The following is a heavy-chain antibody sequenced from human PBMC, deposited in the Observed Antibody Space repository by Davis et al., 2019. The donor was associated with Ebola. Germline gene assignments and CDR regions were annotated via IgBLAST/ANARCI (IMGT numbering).Heavy chain of an antibody. CDR1: GFTFSSYG. V-gene: IGHV3-30*18. D-gene: IGHD3-22*01. J-gene: IGHJ2*01. CDR3: AKAGDSSGYSFRWYFDL. Sequence: GESLKISCAASGFTFSSYGMHWVRQAPGKGLEWVAVISYDGSNKYYTDSVKGRFTISRDNSKNTLYLQMNSLRAEDTAVYYCAKAGDSSGYSFRWYFDLWGRGTLVTVSS. CDR2: ISYDGSNK.